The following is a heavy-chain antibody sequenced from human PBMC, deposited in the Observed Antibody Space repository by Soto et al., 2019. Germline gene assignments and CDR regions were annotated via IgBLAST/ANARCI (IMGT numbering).Heavy chain of an antibody. CDR3: ARGGSLDWYFDL. V-gene: IGHV1-3*01. CDR1: GYTFTSYA. D-gene: IGHD1-26*01. CDR2: INAGNGNT. J-gene: IGHJ2*01. Sequence: QVQLVQSGAEVKKPGASVKVSCKASGYTFTSYAMHWVRQAPGQRLEWMGWINAGNGNTKYSQKYKGRVTITRDTPASTADMELSSLRSEDTAVYYCARGGSLDWYFDLWGRGTLVTVSS.